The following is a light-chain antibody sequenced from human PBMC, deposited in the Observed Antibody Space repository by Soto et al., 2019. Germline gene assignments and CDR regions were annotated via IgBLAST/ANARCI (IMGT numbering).Light chain of an antibody. CDR1: QSVSSSN. Sequence: EIVLPQSAGTLSLSPGQRATLSCRASQSVSSSNLAWYQQKSGQAPRLRIYGASSRATGIPDRFSGSRAAKDFTLTISRLELVDYAVYYCQQYGSSLCLTCGGGTNLDIK. V-gene: IGKV3-20*01. CDR2: GAS. CDR3: QQYGSSLCLT. J-gene: IGKJ4*01.